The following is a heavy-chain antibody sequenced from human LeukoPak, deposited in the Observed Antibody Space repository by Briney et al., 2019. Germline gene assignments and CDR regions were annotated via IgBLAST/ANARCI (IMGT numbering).Heavy chain of an antibody. CDR3: GRDPAWGAIDY. CDR1: GFTFSSSW. V-gene: IGHV3-7*01. J-gene: IGHJ4*02. D-gene: IGHD7-27*01. Sequence: GGSLRPSCVASGFTFSSSWMTWVRQAPGKGLEWVANMNPDGSGKYYVDSVKGRFTVSRDNAKNSVYLQMNSLRAEDTAVYYCGRDPAWGAIDYWGQGTLVTVSS. CDR2: MNPDGSGK.